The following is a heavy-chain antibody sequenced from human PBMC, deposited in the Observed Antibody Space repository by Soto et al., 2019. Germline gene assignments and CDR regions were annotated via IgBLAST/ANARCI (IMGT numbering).Heavy chain of an antibody. CDR3: GKDASGCYGDYCHAFDI. CDR2: ISGSGYST. D-gene: IGHD4-17*01. Sequence: EVQLLESGGGLVQPGGSLRLSCAASGFTFSSYAMSWVRQAPGKGLEWVSAISGSGYSTYYADSVKGRCTISRDNSKNTLYLQMNSLRAEDTAVYYCGKDASGCYGDYCHAFDIWGQGTMVTVSS. V-gene: IGHV3-23*01. J-gene: IGHJ3*02. CDR1: GFTFSSYA.